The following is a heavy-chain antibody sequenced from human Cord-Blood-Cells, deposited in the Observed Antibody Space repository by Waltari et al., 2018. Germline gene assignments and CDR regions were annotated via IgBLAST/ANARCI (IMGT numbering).Heavy chain of an antibody. CDR1: GFTFSSYE. V-gene: IGHV3-48*03. Sequence: EVQLVESGGGLVQPGGSLRLSCAASGFTFSSYEMNWVRQAPGKGLGWVSYISSSGSTIYYADSVKGRFTISRDNAKNSLYLQMNSLRAEDTAVYYCASLLFTAAAGGMDVWGQGTTVTVSS. CDR3: ASLLFTAAAGGMDV. D-gene: IGHD6-13*01. J-gene: IGHJ6*02. CDR2: ISSSGSTI.